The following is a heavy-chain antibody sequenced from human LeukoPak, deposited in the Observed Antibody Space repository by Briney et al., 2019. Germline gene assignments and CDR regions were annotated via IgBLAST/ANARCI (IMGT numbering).Heavy chain of an antibody. CDR2: ISSSSSYI. CDR1: GFTFSSYS. D-gene: IGHD3-22*01. CDR3: ARDSRQYYYDSSGYYRLNWFDP. Sequence: GGSLRLSCAASGFTFSSYSMNWVRQAPGKGLEWVSSISSSSSYIYYADSVKGRFTISRDNAKNSLYLQMNSLRAEDTAVYYRARDSRQYYYDSSGYYRLNWFDPWGQGTLVTVSS. V-gene: IGHV3-21*01. J-gene: IGHJ5*02.